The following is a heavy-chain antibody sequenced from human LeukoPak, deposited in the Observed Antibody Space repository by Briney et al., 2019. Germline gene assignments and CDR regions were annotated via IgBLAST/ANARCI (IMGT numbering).Heavy chain of an antibody. D-gene: IGHD1-26*01. Sequence: GGSLRLSCAASGFTFSSYGMNWVRQAPGKGLVWVSQTNTDGTITDYADSAKGRFTISRDNAKKTLNLQMESLRVDDTAVYYCVRGRGSYWYDLGPAFNMWGQGTMVTVSS. J-gene: IGHJ3*02. CDR2: TNTDGTIT. V-gene: IGHV3-74*01. CDR1: GFTFSSYG. CDR3: VRGRGSYWYDLGPAFNM.